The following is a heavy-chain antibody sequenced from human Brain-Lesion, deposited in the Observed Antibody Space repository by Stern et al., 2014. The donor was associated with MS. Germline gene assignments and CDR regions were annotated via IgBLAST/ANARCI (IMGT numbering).Heavy chain of an antibody. CDR3: ARESTGDAFDI. D-gene: IGHD3-10*01. CDR2: IISLLDIA. V-gene: IGHV1-69*09. CDR1: GGTFSSYT. Sequence: VQLEESGAEVKKPWSSLTVSCNTSGGTFSSYTITWVRQAPGQGLEWMERIISLLDIADYAQKFQGRVTITADKSTSTAYMELSSLRSEDPAVYYCARESTGDAFDIWGQGTMVTVSS. J-gene: IGHJ3*02.